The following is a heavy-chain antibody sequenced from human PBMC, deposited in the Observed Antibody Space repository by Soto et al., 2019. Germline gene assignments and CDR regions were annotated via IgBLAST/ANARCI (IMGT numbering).Heavy chain of an antibody. CDR1: GFTFSSYA. CDR3: AKACHDSSGYLSCFDY. V-gene: IGHV3-23*01. D-gene: IGHD3-22*01. J-gene: IGHJ4*02. Sequence: PGGSLRLSCAASGFTFSSYAMSWVRQAPGKGLEWVSAISGSGGSTYYADSVKGRFTISRDNSKNTLYLQMNSLRAEDTAVYYCAKACHDSSGYLSCFDYWGQGTLVTVSS. CDR2: ISGSGGST.